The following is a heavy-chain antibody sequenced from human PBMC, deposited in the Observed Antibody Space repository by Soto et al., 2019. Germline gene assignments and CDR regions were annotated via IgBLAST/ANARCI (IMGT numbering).Heavy chain of an antibody. Sequence: EVQLVESGGGLVQPGRSLRLSCAASGFTFDDYAMHWVRQAPWKGLEWVSGISWNSGSIGYADSVKGRFTNSRDNAKNSLYLQLNSLSAEDTALYYFAKSHPNFGGDFQHWGQGTLVTVSS. CDR1: GFTFDDYA. J-gene: IGHJ1*01. CDR3: AKSHPNFGGDFQH. CDR2: ISWNSGSI. V-gene: IGHV3-9*01. D-gene: IGHD3-10*01.